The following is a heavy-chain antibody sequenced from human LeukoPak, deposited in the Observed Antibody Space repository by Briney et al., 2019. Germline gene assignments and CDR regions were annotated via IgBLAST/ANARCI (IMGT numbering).Heavy chain of an antibody. J-gene: IGHJ6*03. V-gene: IGHV3-20*04. Sequence: GGSLSLTCAASGFRLDEYGMSWVRHPPGKGLEWVSGINWAGDSIGYAESVKGRFTITRDNDKNSLYLQMNSLRAEDTARYYCASLRGAQFYFYYYMDVWGKGTTVTVSS. CDR2: INWAGDSI. CDR1: GFRLDEYG. D-gene: IGHD5-24*01. CDR3: ASLRGAQFYFYYYMDV.